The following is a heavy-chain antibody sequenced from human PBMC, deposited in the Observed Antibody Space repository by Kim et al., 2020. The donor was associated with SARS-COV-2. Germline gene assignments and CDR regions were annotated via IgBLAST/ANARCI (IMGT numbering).Heavy chain of an antibody. CDR3: ARGAARVMATSHLDY. V-gene: IGHV1-46*01. D-gene: IGHD2-21*01. Sequence: ASVKVSCKASGYTFTSYYMHWVRQAPGQGLEWMGIINPSGGSTSYAQKFQGRVTMTRDTSTSTVYMELSSLRSEDTAVYYCARGAARVMATSHLDYWGQGTLVTVSS. CDR2: INPSGGST. J-gene: IGHJ4*02. CDR1: GYTFTSYY.